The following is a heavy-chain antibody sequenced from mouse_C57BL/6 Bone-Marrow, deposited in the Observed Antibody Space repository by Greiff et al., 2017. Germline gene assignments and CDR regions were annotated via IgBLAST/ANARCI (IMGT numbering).Heavy chain of an antibody. CDR1: GFTFNTYA. CDR2: IRSKSSNYAT. CDR3: VGKAAQGYAMDD. Sequence: EVKLEESGGGLVQPKGSLKLSCAASGFTFNTYAMHWVRQAPGKGLEWVARIRSKSSNYATYYADSVKDRFTISRDASQSMLYLQMNNLKTEDTAMYDCVGKAAQGYAMDDWGQGTSVTVSS. J-gene: IGHJ4*01. D-gene: IGHD6-1*01. V-gene: IGHV10-3*01.